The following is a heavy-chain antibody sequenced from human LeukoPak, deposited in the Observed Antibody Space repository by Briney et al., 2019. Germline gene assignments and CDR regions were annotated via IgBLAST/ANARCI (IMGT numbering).Heavy chain of an antibody. CDR3: ARQLRFLEWEPEDY. J-gene: IGHJ4*02. CDR2: IYYSGST. Sequence: SETLSLTCTVFGGSISSSSYYWGWIRQPPGKEPEWIGSIYYSGSTYYNPSLKSRVTISVDTSKNQFSLKLSSVTAADTAVYYCARQLRFLEWEPEDYWGQGTLVTVSS. D-gene: IGHD3-3*01. CDR1: GGSISSSSYY. V-gene: IGHV4-39*01.